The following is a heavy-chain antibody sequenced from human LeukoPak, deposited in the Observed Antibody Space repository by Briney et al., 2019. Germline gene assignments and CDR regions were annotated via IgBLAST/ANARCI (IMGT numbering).Heavy chain of an antibody. CDR1: GGSFSGYY. CDR2: INHSGST. CDR3: AGGYPTLGYCSGGSCYRRINWFDP. J-gene: IGHJ5*02. V-gene: IGHV4-34*01. D-gene: IGHD2-15*01. Sequence: SETLSLTCAVYGGSFSGYYWSWIRQPPGKGLEWIGEINHSGSTNYNPSLTSRVTISVDTSKNQFSLKLSSVTAADTAVYYCAGGYPTLGYCSGGSCYRRINWFDPWGQGTLVTVSS.